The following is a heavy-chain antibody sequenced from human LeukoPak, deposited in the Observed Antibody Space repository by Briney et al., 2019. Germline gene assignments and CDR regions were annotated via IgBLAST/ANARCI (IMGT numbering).Heavy chain of an antibody. CDR2: ISYDGSNK. J-gene: IGHJ6*02. CDR1: GFTFSSYG. Sequence: PGGSLRLSCAASGFTFSSYGVHWVRQAPGKGLEWVAVISYDGSNKYYADSVKGRFTISRDNSKNTLYLQMNSLRAEDTAVYYCARDSTWNARTIYYYYYGMDVWGQGTTVTVSS. V-gene: IGHV3-30*03. CDR3: ARDSTWNARTIYYYYYGMDV. D-gene: IGHD1-1*01.